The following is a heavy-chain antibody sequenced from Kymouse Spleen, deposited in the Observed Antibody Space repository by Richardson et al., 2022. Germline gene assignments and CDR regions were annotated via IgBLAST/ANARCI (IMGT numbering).Heavy chain of an antibody. CDR1: GFTFSSYG. D-gene: IGHD6-6*01. CDR3: AKVYSSSSPFDY. Sequence: QVQLVESGGGVVQPGRSLRLSCAASGFTFSSYGMHWVRQAPGKGLEWVAVISYDGSNKYYADSVKGRFTISRDNSKNTLYLQMNSLRAEDTAVYYCAKVYSSSSPFDYWGQGTLVTVSS. CDR2: ISYDGSNK. J-gene: IGHJ4*02. V-gene: IGHV3-30*18.